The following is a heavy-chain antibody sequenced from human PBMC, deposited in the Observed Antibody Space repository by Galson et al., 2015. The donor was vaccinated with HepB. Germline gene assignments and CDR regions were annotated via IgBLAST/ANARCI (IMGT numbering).Heavy chain of an antibody. D-gene: IGHD6-6*01. CDR2: ISGSGGST. Sequence: SLRLSCAASGFTFSSYAMSWVRQAPGKGLEWVSAISGSGGSTYYADSVKGRFTISRDNSKNTLYLQMNSLRAEDTAVYYCAKSIAARPNYYYYMDVWGKGTTVTVSS. V-gene: IGHV3-23*01. CDR3: AKSIAARPNYYYYMDV. CDR1: GFTFSSYA. J-gene: IGHJ6*03.